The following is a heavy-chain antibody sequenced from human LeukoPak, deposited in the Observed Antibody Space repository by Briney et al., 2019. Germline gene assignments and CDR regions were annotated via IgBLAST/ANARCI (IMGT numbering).Heavy chain of an antibody. V-gene: IGHV3-74*01. J-gene: IGHJ6*02. D-gene: IGHD3-9*01. CDR1: GFTFSSYW. Sequence: GGTLRLSCVASGFTFSSYWIHWVRQDPRKGLVWVSRINGDGRNINYADSVRGRFTISRDNAKNTLYLQMNTLRVEDTAVYYCTRDLMDYDVSTGLHHYYMDVWGQGTTVTVSS. CDR3: TRDLMDYDVSTGLHHYYMDV. CDR2: INGDGRNI.